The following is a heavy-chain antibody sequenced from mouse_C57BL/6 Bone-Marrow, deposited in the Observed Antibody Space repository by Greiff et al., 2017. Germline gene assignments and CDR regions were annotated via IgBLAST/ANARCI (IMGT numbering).Heavy chain of an antibody. V-gene: IGHV1-7*01. CDR1: GYTFTSYW. Sequence: QVQLQQSGAELAKPGASVKLSCKASGYTFTSYWMHWVKQRPGQGLEWIGYINPSSGYTKYNQKFKDTATLTADKSSSTAYMQLSSLTYEDSAVYYWAREPPMDYWGQGTSVTVSS. J-gene: IGHJ4*01. CDR2: INPSSGYT. CDR3: AREPPMDY.